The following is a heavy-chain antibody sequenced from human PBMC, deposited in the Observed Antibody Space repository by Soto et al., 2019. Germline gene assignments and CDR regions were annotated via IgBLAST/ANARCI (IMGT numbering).Heavy chain of an antibody. CDR3: AKDAVAGDGLWLVAE. Sequence: DVHLLESGGGLVQPGGSLRLSCAASGFSFNKYAMVWVRQAPGKGQEWVSGITGSGGTIEYAASVKGRFTISRDNSKNTVYLKMNSLRAEDTAMYYCAKDAVAGDGLWLVAEWGQGTLVTVS. CDR1: GFSFNKYA. CDR2: ITGSGGTI. V-gene: IGHV3-23*01. D-gene: IGHD2-21*02. J-gene: IGHJ4*02.